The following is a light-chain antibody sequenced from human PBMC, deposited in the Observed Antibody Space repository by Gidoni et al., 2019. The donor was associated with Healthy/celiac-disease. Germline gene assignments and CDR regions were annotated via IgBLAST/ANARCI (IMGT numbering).Light chain of an antibody. J-gene: IGKJ4*01. CDR3: QQRYSTTRSLT. V-gene: IGKV1-39*01. CDR1: QSISSY. CDR2: AAS. Sequence: IQMTHSPSSLSASVGDRVTITCRASQSISSYLNWHQQKPGKAQQLLIYAASSLQSGVPSRVSGSGSGTDLTLTISSRQPEDFETYDCQQRYSTTRSLTFGGGIKVDIK.